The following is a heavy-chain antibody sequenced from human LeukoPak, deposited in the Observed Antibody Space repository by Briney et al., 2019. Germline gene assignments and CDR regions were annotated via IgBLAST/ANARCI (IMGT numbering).Heavy chain of an antibody. J-gene: IGHJ4*02. V-gene: IGHV3-23*01. CDR3: ANTGTYLGLVDY. D-gene: IGHD1-14*01. CDR1: GFTFSSYA. Sequence: GGSLRLSCAASGFTFSSYAMSWVRQAPGKGLEWVSAISGGGGSTYYADSVKGRFTISRDNSKNTLYLQMNSLRAEDTAVYYCANTGTYLGLVDYWGQGTLVTVSS. CDR2: ISGGGGST.